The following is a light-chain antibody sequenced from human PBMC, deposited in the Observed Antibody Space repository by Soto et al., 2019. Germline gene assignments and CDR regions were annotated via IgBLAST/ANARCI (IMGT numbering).Light chain of an antibody. Sequence: EIVLTQSAATLSLSPGERATLSWRSSQSVTTSLAWYQQKPGQAPRLLIFDTSNRAAGVPARFSGSGYGTEFNLTISSLQSEDFAVYYCQQYNNWPFSFGQGTKVDIK. CDR3: QQYNNWPFS. CDR1: QSVTTS. V-gene: IGKV3-11*01. CDR2: DTS. J-gene: IGKJ1*01.